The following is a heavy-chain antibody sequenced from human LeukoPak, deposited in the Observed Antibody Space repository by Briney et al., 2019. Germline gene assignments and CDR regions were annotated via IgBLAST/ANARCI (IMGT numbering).Heavy chain of an antibody. V-gene: IGHV4-34*01. D-gene: IGHD3-10*01. CDR1: GGSFSGYY. CDR3: AGTYGSGKNFDY. CDR2: INHSGST. Sequence: NPSETLSLTCAVYGGSFSGYYWSWIRQPPGKGLEWIGEINHSGSTNYNPSLKSRVTMSVDTSKNQFSLKLSSVTAADTAVYYCAGTYGSGKNFDYWGQGTPVTVSS. J-gene: IGHJ4*02.